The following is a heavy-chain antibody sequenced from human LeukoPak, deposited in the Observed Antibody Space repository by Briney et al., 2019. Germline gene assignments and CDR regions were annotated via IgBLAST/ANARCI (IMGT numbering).Heavy chain of an antibody. CDR1: GFTFSSYA. D-gene: IGHD4-17*01. Sequence: PGGSLRLSCAASGFTFSSYAMHWVRQAPGKGLEWVAVISYDGSNKYYADSVKGRFTISRDNSKNTLYLQMNSLRAEDTAVYYCSGPQDGDYRILWGWSSGYWGQGTLVTVSS. V-gene: IGHV3-30-3*01. J-gene: IGHJ4*02. CDR2: ISYDGSNK. CDR3: SGPQDGDYRILWGWSSGY.